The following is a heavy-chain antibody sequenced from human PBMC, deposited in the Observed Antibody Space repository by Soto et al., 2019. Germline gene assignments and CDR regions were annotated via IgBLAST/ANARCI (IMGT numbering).Heavy chain of an antibody. Sequence: PGGSLRLSCAASGFTFSRYWMSWVRQAPGKGLEWVAVISYDGSNEYYADSVKGRFTISRDNSKNTLYLQMNSLRAEDTAVYYCARVPPYYYDSSGYYPFAFDIWGQGTMVTVSS. CDR3: ARVPPYYYDSSGYYPFAFDI. D-gene: IGHD3-22*01. CDR1: GFTFSRYW. J-gene: IGHJ3*02. CDR2: ISYDGSNE. V-gene: IGHV3-30-3*01.